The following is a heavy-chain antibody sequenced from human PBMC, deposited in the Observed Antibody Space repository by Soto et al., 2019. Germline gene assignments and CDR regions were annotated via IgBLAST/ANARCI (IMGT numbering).Heavy chain of an antibody. Sequence: ASVKVSCKTSGYTFTNFGLSWVRQAPGQGLEWMGWISAHNGNTNYAQNFQGRVTMTTDTSTSTAYMELRSLRSDDTAVYYCAGGGTPIDYWGQGTLVTVSS. V-gene: IGHV1-18*01. CDR1: GYTFTNFG. J-gene: IGHJ4*02. D-gene: IGHD3-16*01. CDR3: AGGGTPIDY. CDR2: ISAHNGNT.